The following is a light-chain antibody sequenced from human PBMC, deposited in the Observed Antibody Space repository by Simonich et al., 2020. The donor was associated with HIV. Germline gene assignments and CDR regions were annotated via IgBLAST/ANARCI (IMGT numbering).Light chain of an antibody. CDR3: CSYADSSTFV. J-gene: IGLJ1*01. CDR1: ISDVGSYNF. V-gene: IGLV2-23*01. CDR2: EGS. Sequence: SALTQPASVSGSPGQSITISCTGTISDVGSYNFVSWYQQHPGKAPKLMIHEGSGRPSGVSKRFSGSKSGNTASLTISGLQAEDEADYYCCSYADSSTFVFGTGTKVTVL.